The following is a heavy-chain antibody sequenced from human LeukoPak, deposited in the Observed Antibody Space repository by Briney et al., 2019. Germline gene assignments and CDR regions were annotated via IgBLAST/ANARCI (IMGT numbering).Heavy chain of an antibody. J-gene: IGHJ4*02. V-gene: IGHV1-2*06. D-gene: IGHD5-24*01. CDR2: INPNSGGT. Sequence: ASVKVSCKASGYTFTGYYMHWVRQAPGQGLEWMGRINPNSGGTNYAQKFQGRVTVTRDTSTSTVYMELSSLRSEDTAVYYCARDVEMATGGIDYWGQGTLVTVSS. CDR3: ARDVEMATGGIDY. CDR1: GYTFTGYY.